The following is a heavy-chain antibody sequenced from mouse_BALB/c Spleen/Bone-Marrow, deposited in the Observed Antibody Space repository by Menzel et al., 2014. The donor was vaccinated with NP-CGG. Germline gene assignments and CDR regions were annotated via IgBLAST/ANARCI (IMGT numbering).Heavy chain of an antibody. D-gene: IGHD2-3*01. CDR3: LDGYFPWFAY. V-gene: IGHV5-4*02. CDR1: GFTFSDYY. CDR2: ISDGGGYT. Sequence: DVQLQESGGGLVKPGGSLKLSCAASGFTFSDYYMYWVRQTPEKRLEWVATISDGGGYTSYLDSVKGRFTISRDNAKNNLYLQMSSLKSEDTAIYYCLDGYFPWFAYWGQGTLVTVSA. J-gene: IGHJ3*01.